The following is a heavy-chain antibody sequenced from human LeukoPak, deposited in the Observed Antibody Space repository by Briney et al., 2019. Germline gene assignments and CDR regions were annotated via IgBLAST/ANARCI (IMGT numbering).Heavy chain of an antibody. CDR2: INPSAGST. CDR1: GYTFTSYY. Sequence: ASVKVSCKASGYTFTSYYIHWVRQAPGQGLEWMGVINPSAGSTSYAQKFQGRVTMTRDTSTTYMELSRLTSDDTAVYYCARAYRGYEAFEYWGQGTLVTVSS. D-gene: IGHD5-12*01. V-gene: IGHV1-46*01. J-gene: IGHJ4*02. CDR3: ARAYRGYEAFEY.